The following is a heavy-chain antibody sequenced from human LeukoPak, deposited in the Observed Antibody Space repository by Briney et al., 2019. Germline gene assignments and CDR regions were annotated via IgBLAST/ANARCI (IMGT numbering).Heavy chain of an antibody. D-gene: IGHD3-10*01. CDR2: TWYEGRKK. J-gene: IGHJ4*02. CDR3: ARNNWFGEPRHSSDY. CDR1: AFTFYSYG. Sequence: AMSLTFSCSASAFTFYSYGMLWLRQAPGQGLVGLADTWYEGRKKIYTNSGEGRVTIYRGKSKHTTYLQMNSLRAEDTAVYYCARNNWFGEPRHSSDYWGEGALVTVSS. V-gene: IGHV3-33*01.